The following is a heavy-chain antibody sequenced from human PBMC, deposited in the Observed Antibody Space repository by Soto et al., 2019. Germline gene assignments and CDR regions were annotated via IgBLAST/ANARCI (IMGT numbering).Heavy chain of an antibody. CDR3: TASGYDTFIDY. J-gene: IGHJ4*02. CDR2: IRSKAKSYAT. Sequence: EVQLVESGGGLVQPGGSLKLSCAASGFTFSGAAMHWVHQASGKGLEWVGRIRSKAKSYATAYAASVNGRFTISRDDSRNTAYLQMNSLKTEDTAVYYCTASGYDTFIDYWGPGTLVTVSS. CDR1: GFTFSGAA. V-gene: IGHV3-73*02. D-gene: IGHD5-12*01.